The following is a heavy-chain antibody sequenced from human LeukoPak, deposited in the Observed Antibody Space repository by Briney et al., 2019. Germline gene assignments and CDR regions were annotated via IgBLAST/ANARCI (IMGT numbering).Heavy chain of an antibody. J-gene: IGHJ4*02. Sequence: PGGSLRLSCAVSGITLSSYAMSWVRQAPGKGLEWVSAISGSGGSTYYADSVKGRFTISRDNSKNTLYLQMNSLRAEDTAVYYCAKGIAAAGYYFDYWGQGTLVTVSS. D-gene: IGHD6-13*01. CDR3: AKGIAAAGYYFDY. V-gene: IGHV3-23*01. CDR1: GITLSSYA. CDR2: ISGSGGST.